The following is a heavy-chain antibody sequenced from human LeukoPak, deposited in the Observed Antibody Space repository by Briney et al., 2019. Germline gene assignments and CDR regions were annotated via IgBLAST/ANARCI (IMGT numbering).Heavy chain of an antibody. D-gene: IGHD6-13*01. CDR3: ARGRSIAAAGTVWFDP. CDR2: IYHSGST. V-gene: IGHV4-59*01. J-gene: IGHJ5*02. Sequence: PSETLSLTCTVSGGSISSYYWSWIRQPPGKGLEWIGCIYHSGSTNYNPSLKSRVTISVDTSKNQFSLKLSSVTAADTAVYYCARGRSIAAAGTVWFDPWGQRTLVTVSS. CDR1: GGSISSYY.